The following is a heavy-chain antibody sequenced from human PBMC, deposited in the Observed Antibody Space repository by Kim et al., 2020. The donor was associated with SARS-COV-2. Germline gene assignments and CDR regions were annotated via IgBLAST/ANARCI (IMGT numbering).Heavy chain of an antibody. J-gene: IGHJ6*02. D-gene: IGHD5-12*01. CDR3: ARDWTGGYSGLMDV. V-gene: IGHV3-30-3*01. Sequence: LSLTCAASGFTFSSYAMHWVRQAPGKGLEWVAVISYDGSNKYYADSVKGRFTISRDNSKNTLYLQMNSLRAEDTAVYYCARDWTGGYSGLMDVWGQGTTVTVSS. CDR2: ISYDGSNK. CDR1: GFTFSSYA.